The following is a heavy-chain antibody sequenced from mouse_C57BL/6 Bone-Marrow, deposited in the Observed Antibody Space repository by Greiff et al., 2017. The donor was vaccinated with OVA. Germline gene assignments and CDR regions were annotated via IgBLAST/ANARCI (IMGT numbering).Heavy chain of an antibody. V-gene: IGHV2-2*01. CDR2: IWRGGST. CDR3: ASSSYDWYFDV. J-gene: IGHJ1*03. D-gene: IGHD1-1*01. CDR1: GFSLPSYG. Sequence: VKLQESGPGLVQPSQSLSITCTVSGFSLPSYGVHWVRQSPGKVLDWLGVIWRGGSTDYNAAFISRLSISKDNSKSQVFVKMNRLQADDTAIYYCASSSYDWYFDVWGTGTTVTVSS.